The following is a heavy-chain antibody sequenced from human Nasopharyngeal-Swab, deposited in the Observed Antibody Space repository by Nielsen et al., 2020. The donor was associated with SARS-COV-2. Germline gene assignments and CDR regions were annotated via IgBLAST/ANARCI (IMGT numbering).Heavy chain of an antibody. CDR1: GCSFTSYW. D-gene: IGHD5-12*01. CDR2: IYPRASDT. Sequence: KVSCKGSGCSFTSYWIAWVRQMPGKGLEWMGIIYPRASDTRYSPSFQGQVTISADKSISTAYLQWSSLKASDTAMYYCVRPEGVATSFKYYCQYGMDVWGQGTMVTVPS. J-gene: IGHJ6*02. V-gene: IGHV5-51*01. CDR3: VRPEGVATSFKYYCQYGMDV.